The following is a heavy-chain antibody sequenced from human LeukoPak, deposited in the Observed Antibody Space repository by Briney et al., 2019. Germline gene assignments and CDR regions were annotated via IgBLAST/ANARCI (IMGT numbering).Heavy chain of an antibody. J-gene: IGHJ4*02. Sequence: SETLSLTCTVSGGSISSGGYYWSWIRQHPGQGLEWIGYIYYSGSTYYNPSLKSRVTISVDTSKNQFSLKLSSVTAADTAVYYSARGGGLFFFDYWGQGTLVTVSP. CDR2: IYYSGST. CDR1: GGSISSGGYY. D-gene: IGHD2/OR15-2a*01. CDR3: ARGGGLFFFDY. V-gene: IGHV4-31*03.